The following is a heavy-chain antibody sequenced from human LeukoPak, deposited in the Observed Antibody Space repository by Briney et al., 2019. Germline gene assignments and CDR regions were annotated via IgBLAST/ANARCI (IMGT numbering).Heavy chain of an antibody. D-gene: IGHD6-19*01. V-gene: IGHV3-23*01. CDR2: ISGGGTT. CDR1: GFTFSSYA. J-gene: IGHJ4*02. CDR3: AKVSSAWSIDY. Sequence: GGSLRLSCAASGFTFSSYAMTWVRQAPGKGLEWVSGISGGGTTYYAESVKGRFTISRDNSKNTVYLQINSLRAEDTAMYYCAKVSSAWSIDYWGQGTLVTVSS.